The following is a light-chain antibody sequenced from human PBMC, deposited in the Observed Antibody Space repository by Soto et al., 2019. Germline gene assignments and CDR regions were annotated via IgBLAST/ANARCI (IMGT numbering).Light chain of an antibody. Sequence: DIQMTQSPSTLSASVGDRVTITCRASQRISTYLHWFQQKPGKAPKLLIYAASNLQSGVPSRFSGSGSGTDFTLTISSLQPEDSATFYCQQSYSIPLTFGGGTKVDI. CDR3: QQSYSIPLT. CDR1: QRISTY. J-gene: IGKJ4*01. V-gene: IGKV1-39*01. CDR2: AAS.